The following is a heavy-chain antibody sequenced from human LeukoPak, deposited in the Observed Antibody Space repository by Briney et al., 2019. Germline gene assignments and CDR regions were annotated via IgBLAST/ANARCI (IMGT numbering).Heavy chain of an antibody. D-gene: IGHD2-21*01. J-gene: IGHJ2*01. V-gene: IGHV1-8*01. CDR2: MKPKSGNT. CDR3: ARDGGDYGDFDL. Sequence: ASVNVSFKASGYTFTIYDINWGGQATGQGGGWMGWMKPKSGNTGYTQKFQGRGTITRKTSISTAYMELSSLRSEDTAVYYCARDGGDYGDFDLWGRGTLVTVSS. CDR1: GYTFTIYD.